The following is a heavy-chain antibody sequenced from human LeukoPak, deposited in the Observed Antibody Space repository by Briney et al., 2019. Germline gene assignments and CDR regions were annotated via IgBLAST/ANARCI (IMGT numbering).Heavy chain of an antibody. Sequence: GGSLRLSCAASGFTFSDYYMSWIRQAPGKGLEWVSSISTTASYIYYADSVKGRFTISRDNARNSLYLQMNSLRAEDTAVYHCARLFDFGDYRAEPYWGQGTLVTVSS. V-gene: IGHV3-11*04. CDR1: GFTFSDYY. J-gene: IGHJ4*02. CDR2: ISTTASYI. D-gene: IGHD4-17*01. CDR3: ARLFDFGDYRAEPY.